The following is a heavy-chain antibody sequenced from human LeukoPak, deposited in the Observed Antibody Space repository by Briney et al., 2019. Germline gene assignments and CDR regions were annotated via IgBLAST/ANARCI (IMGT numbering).Heavy chain of an antibody. J-gene: IGHJ3*02. CDR3: ARGITMIVVVSDAFDI. D-gene: IGHD3-22*01. CDR2: ISYDGSNK. CDR1: GFTFSSYG. V-gene: IGHV3-30*01. Sequence: GRSLRLSCAAAGFTFSSYGMRWVRQHPGKGLEWVAFISYDGSNKFYADSVKGRFTISRDNSNNTLYLQMNSLRAEDTAVYYCARGITMIVVVSDAFDIWGQGTMVTVSS.